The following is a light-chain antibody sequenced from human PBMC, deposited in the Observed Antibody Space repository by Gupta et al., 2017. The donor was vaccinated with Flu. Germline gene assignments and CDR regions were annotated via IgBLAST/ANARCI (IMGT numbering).Light chain of an antibody. CDR2: RSN. V-gene: IGLV1-47*01. CDR1: ISNIGSTF. J-gene: IGLJ2*01. CDR3: AAWDDSLSALL. Sequence: QSVLTPPPSASETPGRRVTISCSGGISNIGSTFVYWYQQVPGTAPKLLIYRSNQRPSGVPDRFSGSTSGTSASLAISGLRSEDEADYYCAAWDDSLSALLFGGGTKLTV.